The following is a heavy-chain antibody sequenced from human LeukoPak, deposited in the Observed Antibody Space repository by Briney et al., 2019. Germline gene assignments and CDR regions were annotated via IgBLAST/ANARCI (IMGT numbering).Heavy chain of an antibody. D-gene: IGHD6-19*01. CDR1: GYTFSSYW. CDR3: ARQLREYSSGHLYFDL. J-gene: IGHJ2*01. Sequence: GESLKISCKGSGYTFSSYWIGWVRQMPGKGLEWMGIIYPGDSDTRYSPSFQGQVTISADKSITTAYLQWSSLKASDTAMYYCARQLREYSSGHLYFDLWGRGTLVTVSS. V-gene: IGHV5-51*01. CDR2: IYPGDSDT.